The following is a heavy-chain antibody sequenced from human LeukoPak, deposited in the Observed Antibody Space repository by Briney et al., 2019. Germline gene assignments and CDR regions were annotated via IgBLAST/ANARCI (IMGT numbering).Heavy chain of an antibody. Sequence: SETLSLTCAVYGGSFSGYDWSWMRQPPGKGLEWIGEINHSGSTNYNPSLKSRPTISVDTSKNQFSLKLTSVTAAETAVYYCAIAMTGYYDFWYWGQGTLVTVSS. D-gene: IGHD3-3*01. V-gene: IGHV4-34*01. J-gene: IGHJ4*02. CDR1: GGSFSGYD. CDR2: INHSGST. CDR3: AIAMTGYYDFWY.